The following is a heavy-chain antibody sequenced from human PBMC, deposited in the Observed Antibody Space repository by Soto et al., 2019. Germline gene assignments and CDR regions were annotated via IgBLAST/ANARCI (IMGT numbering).Heavy chain of an antibody. CDR2: IWFDGGSQ. Sequence: QVQLVESGGGVVQPGRSLRLSCASSGFTFSRYGMHWVRQAPGKGLEWVGVIWFDGGSQFYADSVKGRFTFSRDNSKNTLYLQMNSLRAEDTAVYYCARDRLQQLGPPYAYYYMDVWGKGTTVTVSS. D-gene: IGHD6-13*01. J-gene: IGHJ6*03. CDR1: GFTFSRYG. V-gene: IGHV3-33*01. CDR3: ARDRLQQLGPPYAYYYMDV.